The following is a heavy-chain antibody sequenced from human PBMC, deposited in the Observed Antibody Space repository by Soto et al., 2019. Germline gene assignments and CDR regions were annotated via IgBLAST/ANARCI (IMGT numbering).Heavy chain of an antibody. CDR2: VSASGLNT. J-gene: IGHJ4*02. CDR1: GFTFSTYA. V-gene: IGHV3-23*01. D-gene: IGHD5-18*01. CDR3: ARGRPRRSSGYVFGY. Sequence: EVQLLESGGKLVQPGGSLTLSCAASGFTFSTYAMAWVRQAPGKGLEWDSGVSASGLNTDYADPVKGRFYISRDNCQNTVSLHTNSLRAEDTALYYSARGRPRRSSGYVFGYWGQGTPVTVSP.